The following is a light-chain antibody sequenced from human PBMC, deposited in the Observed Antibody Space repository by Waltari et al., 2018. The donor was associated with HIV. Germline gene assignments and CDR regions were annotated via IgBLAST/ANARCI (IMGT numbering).Light chain of an antibody. J-gene: IGLJ1*01. Sequence: QSALTPPASVSGSPGQAITISCTGTSSDVGGYTYVFWYQQPPGKAPKLMIYEVTNRPSGVSNRFSGSKSGNTASLTISGLQAEDEADYYCSSYTSSSTQVFGTGTKVTVL. CDR3: SSYTSSSTQV. CDR1: SSDVGGYTY. V-gene: IGLV2-14*01. CDR2: EVT.